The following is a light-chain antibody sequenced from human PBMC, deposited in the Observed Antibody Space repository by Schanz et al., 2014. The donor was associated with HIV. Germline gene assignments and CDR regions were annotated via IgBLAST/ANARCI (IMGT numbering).Light chain of an antibody. J-gene: IGKJ4*01. Sequence: EIVLTQSPATLSLSPGERATLSCRASQSVSSYLAWYQQKPGQAPRLLIYDASNRATGIPARFSGSGSGTDFTLTISRLEPEDFAVYYCQQYGSSLGTFGGGTKVEIK. V-gene: IGKV3-11*01. CDR3: QQYGSSLGT. CDR2: DAS. CDR1: QSVSSY.